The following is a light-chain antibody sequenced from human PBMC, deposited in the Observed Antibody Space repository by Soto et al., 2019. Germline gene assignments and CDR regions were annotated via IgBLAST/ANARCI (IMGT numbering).Light chain of an antibody. V-gene: IGLV2-14*01. Sequence: QSALTQPASVSGSPGQSITISCTGTTSDVGSHNFVSWYQQLPGKAPKLLIYEVTNRPSGTSNRFSGSKSGNTASLTISVLQAEDEADYYCSSFTNSILVFGGGTKLTVL. CDR3: SSFTNSILV. CDR2: EVT. CDR1: TSDVGSHNF. J-gene: IGLJ3*02.